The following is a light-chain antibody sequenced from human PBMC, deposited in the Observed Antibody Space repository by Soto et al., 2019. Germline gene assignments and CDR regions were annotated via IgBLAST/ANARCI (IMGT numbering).Light chain of an antibody. J-gene: IGKJ4*01. CDR3: QQCFSTPLLT. CDR1: QSISTF. CDR2: GAS. V-gene: IGKV1-39*01. Sequence: DIQMTQSPSSLSASVGDRVTITCRASQSISTFLNWYQQKPGKAPKLLIYGASNLESGVPSTFSGSGSGTDSPLTISSRHPEYFANYDCQQCFSTPLLTLGGGTKGEIK.